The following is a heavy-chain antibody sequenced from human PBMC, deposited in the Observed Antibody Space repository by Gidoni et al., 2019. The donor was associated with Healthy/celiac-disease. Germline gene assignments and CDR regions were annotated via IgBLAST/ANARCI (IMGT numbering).Heavy chain of an antibody. CDR2: IYHSGST. CDR3: ARESYGDPGY. J-gene: IGHJ4*02. CDR1: GYSISSGYY. V-gene: IGHV4-38-2*01. Sequence: QVQLHESGPGLVKPSEPLSLTCAVSGYSISSGYYWGGIRQPPGKGLEWSGSIYHSGSTYYNPSLKSRVTISVDTSKNQFSLKLSSVTAADTAVYYCARESYGDPGYWGQGTLVTVSS. D-gene: IGHD4-17*01.